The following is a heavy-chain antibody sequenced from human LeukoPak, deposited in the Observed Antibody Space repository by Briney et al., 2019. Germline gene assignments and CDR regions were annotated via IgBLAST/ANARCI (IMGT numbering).Heavy chain of an antibody. V-gene: IGHV5-51*01. CDR1: GYSFTSYW. CDR3: SRLNGWQSFGWSPSSFDY. Sequence: GESLKISCKGSGYSFTSYWIGWVRQMPGKGLEWMGIIYPGDSDTRYSPSFQGQVTISADKSVSTAYLQWSSLKASDTAMYYCSRLNGWQSFGWSPSSFDYWGQGTLVTVSS. CDR2: IYPGDSDT. D-gene: IGHD6-19*01. J-gene: IGHJ4*02.